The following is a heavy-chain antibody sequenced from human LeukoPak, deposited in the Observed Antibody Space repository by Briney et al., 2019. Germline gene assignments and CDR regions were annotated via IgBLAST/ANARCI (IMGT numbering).Heavy chain of an antibody. D-gene: IGHD2-2*01. CDR3: ARANPLYQTSYFDS. V-gene: IGHV4-59*01. CDR2: IYYSGST. CDR1: GGSLSSYY. Sequence: SETLSLTCTVSGGSLSSYYWSWIRQPPGKGLEWIGYIYYSGSTNYNPSLKSRVTISVDTSKNQFSLKLSSVTAADTAVYYCARANPLYQTSYFDSWGQGTLVTVSS. J-gene: IGHJ4*02.